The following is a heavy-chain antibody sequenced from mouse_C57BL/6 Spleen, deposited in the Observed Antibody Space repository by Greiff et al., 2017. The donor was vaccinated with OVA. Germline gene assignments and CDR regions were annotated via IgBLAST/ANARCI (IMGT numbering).Heavy chain of an antibody. CDR2: IDPNSGGT. Sequence: VQLQQPGAKLVKPGASVKLSCKASGYTFTSYWMHWVKQRPGRGLEWIGRIDPNSGGTKYNEKFKSKATLTVDKPSSTAYMQLSSLTSEDSAVYYCARYRAAQAYDYAMDYWGQGTSVTVSS. CDR3: ARYRAAQAYDYAMDY. CDR1: GYTFTSYW. V-gene: IGHV1-72*01. D-gene: IGHD3-2*02. J-gene: IGHJ4*01.